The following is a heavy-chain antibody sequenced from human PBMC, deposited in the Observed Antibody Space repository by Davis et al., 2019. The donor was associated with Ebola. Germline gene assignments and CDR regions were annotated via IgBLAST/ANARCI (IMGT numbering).Heavy chain of an antibody. CDR1: GGSISRYY. Sequence: LRLSCTVSGGSISRYYWSWIRQPPGKGLEWIGYIYHSGSTYYNPSLKSRVTISVDRSKNQFSLKLSSVTAADTAVYYCARSQTTVVTGWFDPWGQGTLVTVSS. J-gene: IGHJ5*02. CDR3: ARSQTTVVTGWFDP. D-gene: IGHD4-23*01. V-gene: IGHV4-30-2*01. CDR2: IYHSGST.